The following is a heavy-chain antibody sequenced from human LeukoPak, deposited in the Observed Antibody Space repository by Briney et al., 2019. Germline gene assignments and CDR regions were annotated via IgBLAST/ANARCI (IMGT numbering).Heavy chain of an antibody. V-gene: IGHV1-2*02. J-gene: IGHJ4*02. CDR3: ARDLKLGFNYGSGSYDY. Sequence: ASVKVSCKASGYTFTGYYMHWVRQAPGQGLEWMGWINPNSGGTNYAQKLQGRVTMTTDTSTSTAYMELRSLRSDDTAVYYCARDLKLGFNYGSGSYDYWGQGTLVTVSS. D-gene: IGHD3-10*01. CDR1: GYTFTGYY. CDR2: INPNSGGT.